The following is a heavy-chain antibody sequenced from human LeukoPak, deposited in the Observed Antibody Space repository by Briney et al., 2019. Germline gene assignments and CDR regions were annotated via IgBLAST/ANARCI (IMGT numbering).Heavy chain of an antibody. J-gene: IGHJ4*02. CDR2: ISAYNGNT. CDR3: ARVRSYYDSSAYDY. Sequence: ASVKVSCKASGYTFTRYGISWVRQAPGQGLEWMGWISAYNGNTNYAQKLQGRVTMTTDTSTSTAYMELRSLRSDDTAVYYCARVRSYYDSSAYDYWGQGTLVTVSS. V-gene: IGHV1-18*01. D-gene: IGHD3-22*01. CDR1: GYTFTRYG.